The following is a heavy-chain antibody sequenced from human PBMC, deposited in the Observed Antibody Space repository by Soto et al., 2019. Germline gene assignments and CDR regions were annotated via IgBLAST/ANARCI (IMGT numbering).Heavy chain of an antibody. D-gene: IGHD6-13*01. CDR3: ARALPGPDSSSWYPWFDP. V-gene: IGHV3-21*01. CDR2: ISSSSSYI. J-gene: IGHJ5*02. Sequence: GGSLRLSCAASGFTFSSYSMNCVRQDPGKGLEWVSSISSSSSYIYYADSVKGRFTISRDNAKNSLYLQMNSLRAEDTAVYYCARALPGPDSSSWYPWFDPWGQGTLVTVSS. CDR1: GFTFSSYS.